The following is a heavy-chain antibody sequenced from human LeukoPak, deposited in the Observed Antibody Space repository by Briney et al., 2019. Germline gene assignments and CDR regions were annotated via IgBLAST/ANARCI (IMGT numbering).Heavy chain of an antibody. V-gene: IGHV3-30*02. CDR3: AKDRASGSGSYSYRGFDH. J-gene: IGHJ5*02. CDR1: GFTFSSYG. Sequence: PGGSLRLSCAASGFTFSSYGMHWVRQAPGKGLEWVAFIRYDGSNKYYADSVKGRFTISRDNSKNTLYLQMNSLRAEDAAVYYCAKDRASGSGSYSYRGFDHWGQGTLVTVSS. D-gene: IGHD6-19*01. CDR2: IRYDGSNK.